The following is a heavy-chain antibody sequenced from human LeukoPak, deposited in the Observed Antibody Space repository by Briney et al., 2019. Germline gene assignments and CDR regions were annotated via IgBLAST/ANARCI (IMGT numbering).Heavy chain of an antibody. CDR1: GYTFTSYR. CDR3: ARDAFTTMAPYFDY. CDR2: ISANNRNT. D-gene: IGHD3-10*01. Sequence: ASVNVSCKASGYTFTSYRVRWVRQAPGQGLEWMGWISANNRNTNYAQKIQGIVTMDTDTSTRTAYMELRSLRSDDTAVYYCARDAFTTMAPYFDYWGQGTLVTVSS. V-gene: IGHV1-18*01. J-gene: IGHJ4*02.